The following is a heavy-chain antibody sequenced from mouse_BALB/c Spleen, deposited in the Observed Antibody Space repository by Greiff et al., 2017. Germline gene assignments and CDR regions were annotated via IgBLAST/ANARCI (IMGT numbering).Heavy chain of an antibody. CDR1: GFDFSRYW. CDR2: INPDSSTI. Sequence: EVKLMESGGGLVQPGGSLKLSCAASGFDFSRYWMSWVRQAPGKGLEWIGEINPDSSTINYTPSLKDKFIISRDNAKNTLYLQMSKVRSEDTALYYCASITTATYAMDYWGQGTSVTVSS. V-gene: IGHV4-1*02. D-gene: IGHD1-2*01. J-gene: IGHJ4*01. CDR3: ASITTATYAMDY.